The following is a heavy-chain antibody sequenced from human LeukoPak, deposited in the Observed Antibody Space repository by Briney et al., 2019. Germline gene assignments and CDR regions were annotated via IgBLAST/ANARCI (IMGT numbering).Heavy chain of an antibody. CDR1: GFTVSSNY. Sequence: PGGSLRLSCAASGFTVSSNYMSWVRQTPGKGLEWVSVIYSGGSTYYADSVKGRFTISRGNSKNTLYLQMNSLRAEDTAVYYCARVSSYGSRYYYYGMDVWGKGTTVTVSS. D-gene: IGHD5-18*01. V-gene: IGHV3-53*01. J-gene: IGHJ6*04. CDR3: ARVSSYGSRYYYYGMDV. CDR2: IYSGGST.